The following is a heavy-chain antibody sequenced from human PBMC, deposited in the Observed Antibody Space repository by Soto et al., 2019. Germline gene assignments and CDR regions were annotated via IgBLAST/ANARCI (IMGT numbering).Heavy chain of an antibody. CDR2: ISGSGGST. CDR1: GFTFSSYA. V-gene: IGHV3-23*01. CDR3: AKDLSGDSSGRDAFDI. D-gene: IGHD6-19*01. J-gene: IGHJ3*02. Sequence: EVQLLESGGGLVQPGGSLRLSCAASGFTFSSYAMSWVRQAPGKGLEWVSAISGSGGSTYYADSVKGRFTISRDNSKNTLYLQMNSLRAEDTAVYYCAKDLSGDSSGRDAFDIWGQGTMVTVSS.